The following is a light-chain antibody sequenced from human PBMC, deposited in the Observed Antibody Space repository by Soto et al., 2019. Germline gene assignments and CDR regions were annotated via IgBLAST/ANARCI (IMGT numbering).Light chain of an antibody. Sequence: QSVLTQPASVSGSPGQSITISCTGTSIDVGGYDFVSWLQHHPGKAPKLMIYEVTKRPSGVPDRFSGSKSGNTASLTISGLQAEDEADYYCSSYTSSSTVVFGGGTKVTVL. CDR1: SIDVGGYDF. CDR2: EVT. V-gene: IGLV2-14*01. J-gene: IGLJ3*02. CDR3: SSYTSSSTVV.